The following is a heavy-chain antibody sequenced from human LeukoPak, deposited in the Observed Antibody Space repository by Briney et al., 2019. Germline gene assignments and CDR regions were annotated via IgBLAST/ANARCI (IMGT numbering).Heavy chain of an antibody. V-gene: IGHV1-18*01. CDR2: ISAYNGNT. D-gene: IGHD6-13*01. CDR3: ARLRGSSSWYYYYYYYMDV. CDR1: GYTFTSYG. J-gene: IGHJ6*03. Sequence: GASVTVSCKASGYTFTSYGISWVRQAPGQGLEWMGWISAYNGNTNYAQKLQGRVTMTTDTSTRTAYMELRSLRSDDTAVYYCARLRGSSSWYYYYYYYMDVWGKGTTVTISS.